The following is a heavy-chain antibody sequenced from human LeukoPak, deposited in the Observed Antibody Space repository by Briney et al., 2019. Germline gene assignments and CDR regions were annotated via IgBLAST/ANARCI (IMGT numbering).Heavy chain of an antibody. CDR1: GGSISSYY. CDR2: IYYSGST. CDR3: ARVVRGTLVDY. V-gene: IGHV4-59*12. J-gene: IGHJ4*02. Sequence: PSETLSLTCTVSGGSISSYYWSWIRQPPGKGLEWIGYIYYSGSTNYNPSLKSRVTISVDTSKNQFSLQLNSVTPEDTAVYYCARVVRGTLVDYWGQGTLVTVSS. D-gene: IGHD3-10*01.